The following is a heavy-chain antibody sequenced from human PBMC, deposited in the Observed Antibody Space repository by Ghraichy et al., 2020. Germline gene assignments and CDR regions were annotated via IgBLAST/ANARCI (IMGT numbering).Heavy chain of an antibody. CDR1: GGPMSNYR. CDR3: ARGQLLVYDN. CDR2: VYGSGST. D-gene: IGHD2-8*02. V-gene: IGHV4-59*01. J-gene: IGHJ4*02. Sequence: ETLSLTCNVSGGPMSNYRWTWIRRSPGKGLEWIGYVYGSGSTKYNPSFESRVTMSLDTSKNQFSLNLLSVTAADTAVYFCARGQLLVYDNWGQGTLVTVSS.